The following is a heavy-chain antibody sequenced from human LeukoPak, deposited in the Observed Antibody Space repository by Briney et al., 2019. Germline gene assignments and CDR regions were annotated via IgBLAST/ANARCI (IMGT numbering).Heavy chain of an antibody. Sequence: PSETLSLTCTVSGGSISSYYWSWIRQPPGKGLEWIGYIYYSGSTNYNPSLKSRVTISVDTSKNQFSLKLSSVTAADTAVYYCARTIEYYDSSGYNYYYYMDVWGKGTTVTVSS. J-gene: IGHJ6*03. CDR1: GGSISSYY. CDR3: ARTIEYYDSSGYNYYYYMDV. V-gene: IGHV4-59*01. D-gene: IGHD3-22*01. CDR2: IYYSGST.